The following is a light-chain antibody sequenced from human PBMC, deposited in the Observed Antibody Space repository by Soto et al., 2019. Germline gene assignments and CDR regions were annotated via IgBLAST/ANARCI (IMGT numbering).Light chain of an antibody. Sequence: EIVMTQSPATLSVSPGDRATLSCRASQSVSSNLAWYQQKPGQAPRLLIYGASTRATGIPARVSGSGSGTEVTLTISSLQSEEFAVYDGQQYNNWPLTFGGGTKVDIK. CDR1: QSVSSN. V-gene: IGKV3-15*01. CDR3: QQYNNWPLT. CDR2: GAS. J-gene: IGKJ4*01.